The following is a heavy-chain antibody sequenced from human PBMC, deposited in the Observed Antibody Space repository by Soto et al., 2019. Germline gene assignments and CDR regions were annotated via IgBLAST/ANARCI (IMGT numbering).Heavy chain of an antibody. CDR3: ARVLLAELSLHX. CDR2: ISASNGNT. J-gene: IGHJ5*02. Sequence: ASLKVSCNASGYTFTSYGISWVRQAPGQGLEWMGWISASNGNTNYAQKLQGRVTMTTDTSTSTAYMELRSMSSHDTAVYYCARVLLAELSLHXWGQATPVTVSX. D-gene: IGHD3-16*02. CDR1: GYTFTSYG. V-gene: IGHV1-18*01.